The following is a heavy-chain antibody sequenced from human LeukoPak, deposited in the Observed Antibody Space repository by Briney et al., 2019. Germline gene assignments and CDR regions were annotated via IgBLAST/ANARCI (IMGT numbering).Heavy chain of an antibody. D-gene: IGHD2-15*01. CDR3: ARTKVYCSGGSCSYYYYGMDV. CDR2: ISAYNGNT. Sequence: ASVKVSCKASGYTFTSYGISWVRQAPGQGLEWMGWISAYNGNTNYAQKLQGRVTMTTDTSTSTAYMELRSLRSDDTAVYYCARTKVYCSGGSCSYYYYGMDVWGQGTTVTVSS. V-gene: IGHV1-18*01. CDR1: GYTFTSYG. J-gene: IGHJ6*02.